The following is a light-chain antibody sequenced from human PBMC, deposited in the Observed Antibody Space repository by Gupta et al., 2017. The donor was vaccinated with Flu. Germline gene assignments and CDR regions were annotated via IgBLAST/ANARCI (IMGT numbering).Light chain of an antibody. V-gene: IGKV1-9*01. J-gene: IGKJ2*01. CDR3: QQFRSYPYT. Sequence: DVQLTQSPSFLSASVGHRVTITCRASQGISSYLAWYQQKPGKAPILLIYAASTLQSGVPSRISGSGSGTEFTLTISSLQPEDFATYYCQQFRSYPYTFGQGTKLEIK. CDR1: QGISSY. CDR2: AAS.